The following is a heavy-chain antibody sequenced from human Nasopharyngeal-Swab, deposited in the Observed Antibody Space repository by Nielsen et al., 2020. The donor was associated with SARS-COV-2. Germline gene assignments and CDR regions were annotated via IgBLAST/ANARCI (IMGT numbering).Heavy chain of an antibody. V-gene: IGHV3-72*01. J-gene: IGHJ4*02. D-gene: IGHD3-3*01. CDR2: TRNKVNSYST. Sequence: GGSLRLSCAASGFTLSDHYMDWVRQAPGKGLEWVGRTRNKVNSYSTVYAASVRGRFTISRDDSSTSVYLQMTSLKSEDTALYYCARGFRGFSDWGQGTLVTVSS. CDR1: GFTLSDHY. CDR3: ARGFRGFSD.